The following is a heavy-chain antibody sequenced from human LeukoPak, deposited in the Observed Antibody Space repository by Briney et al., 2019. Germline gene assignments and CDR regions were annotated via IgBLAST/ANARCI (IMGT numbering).Heavy chain of an antibody. CDR3: ARPNCSGGSCYGLDFDY. CDR2: INPNSGGT. J-gene: IGHJ4*02. V-gene: IGHV1-2*02. CDR1: GYTFTSYG. Sequence: GASVKVSCKASGYTFTSYGISWVRQAPGQGLEWMGWINPNSGGTNYAQKFQGRVTMTRDTSISTAYMELSRLRSDDTAVYYCARPNCSGGSCYGLDFDYWGQGTLVTVSS. D-gene: IGHD2-15*01.